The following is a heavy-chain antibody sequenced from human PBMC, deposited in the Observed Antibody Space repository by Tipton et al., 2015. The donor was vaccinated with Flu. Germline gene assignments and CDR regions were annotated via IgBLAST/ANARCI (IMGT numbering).Heavy chain of an antibody. V-gene: IGHV4-59*12. CDR2: IYYSGGT. J-gene: IGHJ6*02. Sequence: GLVKPSETLSLTCTVSDDSITYYYWSWIRQPPGKGLEWIGYIYYSGGTNYNPSLQSRLSISVDSSKNQLSLKLISMTAADTAVYYCARDQGFGGGLTYDYYAMDVWGQGTTVTVSS. D-gene: IGHD3-10*01. CDR3: ARDQGFGGGLTYDYYAMDV. CDR1: DDSITYYY.